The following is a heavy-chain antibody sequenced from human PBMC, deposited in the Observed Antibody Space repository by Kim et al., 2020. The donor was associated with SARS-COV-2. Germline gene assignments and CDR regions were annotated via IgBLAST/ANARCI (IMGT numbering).Heavy chain of an antibody. CDR1: GFTFDIYA. D-gene: IGHD2-21*01. CDR3: AKVVIMDDYNYYYYYGMDV. J-gene: IGHJ6*02. Sequence: GGSLRLSCVASGFTFDIYAMSWVRQAPGKGLEWVAVISGGGVNKFYADSVRGRLTISRDNSKKTLFLQMNSLRDEDTALYYCAKVVIMDDYNYYYYYGMDVWGLGTTVTVSS. CDR2: ISGGGVNK. V-gene: IGHV3-23*01.